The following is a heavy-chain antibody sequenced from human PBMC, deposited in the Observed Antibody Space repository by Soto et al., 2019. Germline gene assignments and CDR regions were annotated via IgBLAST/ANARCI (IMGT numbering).Heavy chain of an antibody. D-gene: IGHD5-18*01. J-gene: IGHJ6*02. CDR1: RYTFTSYA. V-gene: IGHV1-3*01. CDR3: ARAESFEDTAMGYGMDV. Sequence: ASATVSCKASRYTFTSYAMHWVRQAPGQRLEWMGWINAGNGNTKYSQKFQGRVTITRDTSASTAYMELSSLRSEDTAVYYCARAESFEDTAMGYGMDVWGQGTTVTVSS. CDR2: INAGNGNT.